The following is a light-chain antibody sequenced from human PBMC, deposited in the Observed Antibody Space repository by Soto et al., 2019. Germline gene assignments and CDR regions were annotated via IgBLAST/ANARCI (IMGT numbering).Light chain of an antibody. CDR1: QSISSW. V-gene: IGKV1-5*03. CDR3: QQYNNYPRT. Sequence: DIQMTQSPSTLSASVGDRVTITCRASQSISSWLAWYQQKPGKAPKVLIYKASNLESGVPSRFSGSGSGTEFNLTISSLQPDDFGTYYCQQYNNYPRTFGQGTKVEV. CDR2: KAS. J-gene: IGKJ1*01.